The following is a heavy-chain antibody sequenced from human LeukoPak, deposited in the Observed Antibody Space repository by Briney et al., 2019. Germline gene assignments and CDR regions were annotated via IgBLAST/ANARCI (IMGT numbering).Heavy chain of an antibody. V-gene: IGHV1-69*04. CDR1: GGTLSNYG. J-gene: IGHJ4*02. CDR2: IIPLVEIT. CDR3: ARDYGDYEFASY. Sequence: SVKVSCKASGGTLSNYGFNWVRQAPGQGLEWMGRIIPLVEITNYAQKFQGRVTITADKSTSTAYMELSRLRSDDTAVYYCARDYGDYEFASYLGQGTLVTGSS. D-gene: IGHD4-17*01.